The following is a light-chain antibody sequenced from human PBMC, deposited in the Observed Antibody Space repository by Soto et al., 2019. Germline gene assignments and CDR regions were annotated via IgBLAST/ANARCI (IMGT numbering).Light chain of an antibody. CDR3: QQSYSTPST. Sequence: DIQMTQSPSSLSASVGDRVTITCRASQGIRTDLGWYQQKPGKAPKLLLYAASSLQSGVPSRFSGSESGTVFTLTISSLQPEDFATYYCQQSYSTPSTFGQGTKVDIK. CDR1: QGIRTD. V-gene: IGKV1-39*01. CDR2: AAS. J-gene: IGKJ1*01.